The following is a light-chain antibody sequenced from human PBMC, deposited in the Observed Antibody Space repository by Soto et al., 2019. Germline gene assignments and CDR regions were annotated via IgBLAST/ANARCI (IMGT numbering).Light chain of an antibody. CDR1: QSVSSSD. J-gene: IGKJ4*01. V-gene: IGKV3-20*01. CDR3: QQQGSSPLT. Sequence: RASQSVSSSDLAWYQQKPGQAPRLLIYGASSRATGIPDSFSCSGSGTILTSTISRADPEDLSVDYCQQQGSSPLTFGGGTKVDIK. CDR2: GAS.